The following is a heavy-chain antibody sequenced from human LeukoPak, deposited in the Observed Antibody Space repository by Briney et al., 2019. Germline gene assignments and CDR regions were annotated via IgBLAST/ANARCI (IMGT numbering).Heavy chain of an antibody. V-gene: IGHV3-74*01. CDR2: INSDGSST. CDR1: GFTFSSYW. CDR3: AKDHLPGIVVADRDY. Sequence: GGSLRLSCAASGFTFSSYWMHWVRQAPGKGLVWVSRINSDGSSTIYADSVKGRFTISRDNAKNTLYLQINSLRAEDTAVYYCAKDHLPGIVVADRDYWGQGTLVTVSS. J-gene: IGHJ4*02. D-gene: IGHD6-19*01.